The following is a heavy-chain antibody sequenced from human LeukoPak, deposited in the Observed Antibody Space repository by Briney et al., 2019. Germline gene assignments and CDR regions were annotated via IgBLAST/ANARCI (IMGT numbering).Heavy chain of an antibody. Sequence: PGGSLRLSCAASGFTVSSNYMSWVRHAPGKGLVWVARINTNGSPTQYADSVKGRFTISRDNAKTTLYLQMNSLRDEDTAMYYCAGDLISGSGSLGYWGQGTLVTVSS. CDR2: INTNGSPT. J-gene: IGHJ4*02. V-gene: IGHV3-74*01. CDR3: AGDLISGSGSLGY. D-gene: IGHD3-10*01. CDR1: GFTVSSNY.